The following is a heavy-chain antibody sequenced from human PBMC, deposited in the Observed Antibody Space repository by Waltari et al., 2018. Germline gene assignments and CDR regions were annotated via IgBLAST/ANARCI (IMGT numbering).Heavy chain of an antibody. CDR3: ASPSFSSPTSAGY. V-gene: IGHV1-2*06. D-gene: IGHD2-2*01. Sequence: QVQLVQSGAEVKKPGASVKVSCKAFGYTFSGHYMYWVRQASGQGLEWMGRINPKTSDIDYSQKFQGRFTMTADTSINTVYMELRRLRSDDTAVYFCASPSFSSPTSAGYWGQGTLVTVSS. J-gene: IGHJ4*02. CDR2: INPKTSDI. CDR1: GYTFSGHY.